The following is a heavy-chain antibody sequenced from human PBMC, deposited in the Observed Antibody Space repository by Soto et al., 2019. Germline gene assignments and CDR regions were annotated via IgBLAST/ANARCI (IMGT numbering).Heavy chain of an antibody. CDR1: GSSFSGYY. Sequence: PSETLSLTCAFYGSSFSGYYWSWIRQPPGKGLEWIGEINHSGSTNYNPSLKSRVTISVDTSKNQFSLKLSSVTAADTAVYYCARVGHYIGYWGQGTLVTVSS. J-gene: IGHJ4*02. V-gene: IGHV4-34*01. D-gene: IGHD3-10*01. CDR3: ARVGHYIGY. CDR2: INHSGST.